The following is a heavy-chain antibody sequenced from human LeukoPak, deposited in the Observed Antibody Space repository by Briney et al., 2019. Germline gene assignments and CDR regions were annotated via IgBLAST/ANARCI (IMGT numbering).Heavy chain of an antibody. D-gene: IGHD3-3*01. CDR1: GYTFTSYD. CDR2: MNPNSGNT. Sequence: GAPVKVSCKASGYTFTSYDINWVRQATGQGLEWMGWMNPNSGNTGYAQKFQGRVTMTRNTSISTAYMELSSLRSEDTAVYYCARAPLNDFWSGYLFGYYYYGMDVWGQGTTVTVSS. CDR3: ARAPLNDFWSGYLFGYYYYGMDV. V-gene: IGHV1-8*01. J-gene: IGHJ6*02.